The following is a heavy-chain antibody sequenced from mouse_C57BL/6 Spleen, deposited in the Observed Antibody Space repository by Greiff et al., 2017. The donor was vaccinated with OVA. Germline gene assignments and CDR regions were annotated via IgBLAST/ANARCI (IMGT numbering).Heavy chain of an antibody. CDR3: TTGGYYLFWYFDV. D-gene: IGHD2-3*01. CDR1: GYTFTSYW. J-gene: IGHJ1*03. Sequence: VQLKQSGTVLARPGASVKMSCKTSGYTFTSYWMHWVKQRPGQGLEWIGAIYPGNSDTSYNQKFKGKAKLTAVTSASTAYMELSSLTIEDSAVEYCTTGGYYLFWYFDVWGTGTTVTVSS. CDR2: IYPGNSDT. V-gene: IGHV1-5*01.